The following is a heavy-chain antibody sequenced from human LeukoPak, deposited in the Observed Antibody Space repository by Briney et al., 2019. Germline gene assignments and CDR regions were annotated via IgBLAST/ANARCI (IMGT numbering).Heavy chain of an antibody. Sequence: GGSLRLSCAASGFTFSGYSMNWVRQAPGKGLEWVSSISSSSSYIYYADSVKGRFTISRDNAKNSLYLQMNSLRAEDTAVYYCASHRIAAAIDYWGQGTLVTVSS. V-gene: IGHV3-21*01. D-gene: IGHD6-13*01. J-gene: IGHJ4*02. CDR1: GFTFSGYS. CDR2: ISSSSSYI. CDR3: ASHRIAAAIDY.